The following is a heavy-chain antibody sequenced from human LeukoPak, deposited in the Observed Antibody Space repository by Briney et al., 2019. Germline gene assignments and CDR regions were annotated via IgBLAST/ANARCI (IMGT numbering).Heavy chain of an antibody. J-gene: IGHJ4*02. CDR1: GYTLTELS. CDR2: FDPEDGET. V-gene: IGHV1-24*01. Sequence: ASVKVSCKVSGYTLTELSMHWVRQAPGKGLEWMGGFDPEDGETIYAQKFQGRVTMTEDTSTDTAYMELSSLRSEGTAVYYCATSRDNYDILTGYRFDYWGQGTLVTVSS. D-gene: IGHD3-9*01. CDR3: ATSRDNYDILTGYRFDY.